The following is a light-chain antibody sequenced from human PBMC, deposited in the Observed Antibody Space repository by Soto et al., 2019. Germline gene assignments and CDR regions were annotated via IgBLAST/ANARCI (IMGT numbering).Light chain of an antibody. CDR2: GAS. V-gene: IGKV1-27*01. CDR3: QKYHSAPRT. CDR1: QDISYY. J-gene: IGKJ1*01. Sequence: EIQMTQSPSSLSASVGDRVTITCRANQDISYYLAWYQQKQGKVPKLLIYGASTLQSGLPSRFSGSGSGTDFTLTISSLQPEDIATYYCQKYHSAPRTFGQGTKVEIK.